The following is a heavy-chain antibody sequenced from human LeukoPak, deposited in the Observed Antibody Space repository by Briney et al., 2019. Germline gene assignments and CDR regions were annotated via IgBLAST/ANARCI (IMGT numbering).Heavy chain of an antibody. Sequence: PSETLSLTCTVSGGSISSSSYYWGWIRQPPGKGLEWIGSIYYSGSTYYNPSLKSRVTISVDTSKNQFSLKLSSVTAADTAVYYCARDITRHLAVAGPMDWGQGTLVTVSS. D-gene: IGHD6-19*01. CDR3: ARDITRHLAVAGPMD. J-gene: IGHJ4*02. V-gene: IGHV4-39*07. CDR2: IYYSGST. CDR1: GGSISSSSYY.